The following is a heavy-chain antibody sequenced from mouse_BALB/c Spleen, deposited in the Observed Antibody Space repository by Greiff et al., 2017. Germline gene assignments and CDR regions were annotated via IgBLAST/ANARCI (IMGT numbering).Heavy chain of an antibody. D-gene: IGHD1-1*01. CDR3: ARPLYYYGSSSLAY. CDR2: ISCYNGAT. Sequence: LVKTGASVKISCKASGYSFTGYYMHWVKQSHGKSLEWIGYISCYNGATSYNQKFKGKATFTVDTSSSTAYMQFNSLTSEDSAVYYCARPLYYYGSSSLAYWGQGTLVTVSA. J-gene: IGHJ3*01. V-gene: IGHV1S34*01. CDR1: GYSFTGYY.